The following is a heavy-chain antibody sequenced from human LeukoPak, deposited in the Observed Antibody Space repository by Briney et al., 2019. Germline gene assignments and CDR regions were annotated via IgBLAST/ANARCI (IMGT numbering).Heavy chain of an antibody. D-gene: IGHD3-22*01. CDR2: IYYSGST. V-gene: IGHV4-39*07. CDR3: ARSDGWLSAFDI. Sequence: SETLSLTCTVSGGSISSSSYYWGWIRQPPGKGLEWIGSIYYSGSTYYNPSLKSRVTISVDTSKNQFSLKLSSVTAADTAVYYCARSDGWLSAFDIWGQGTMVTVSS. CDR1: GGSISSSSYY. J-gene: IGHJ3*02.